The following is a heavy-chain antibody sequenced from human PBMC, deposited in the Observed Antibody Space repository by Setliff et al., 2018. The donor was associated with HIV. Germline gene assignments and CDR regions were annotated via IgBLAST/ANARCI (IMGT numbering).Heavy chain of an antibody. D-gene: IGHD6-13*01. CDR1: GDSIRDYY. CDR2: IHHSGNS. V-gene: IGHV4-59*01. CDR3: ARFGQYSGSWHLDY. J-gene: IGHJ4*02. Sequence: KPSETLSLTCTVSGDSIRDYYWSWIRQPPGKKLEYIGYIHHSGNSNYKPSLKSRVTMSVDTSKNQFSLRLSSVTAADTAVYYCARFGQYSGSWHLDYWGLGTLVTVSS.